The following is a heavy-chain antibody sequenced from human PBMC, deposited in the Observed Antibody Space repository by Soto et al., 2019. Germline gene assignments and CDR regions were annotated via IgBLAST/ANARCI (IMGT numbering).Heavy chain of an antibody. Sequence: EVQLVESGGGLVQPGGSLRLSCAASGFTVSSNYMSWVRQAPGKGLEWVSVIYSGGSTYYADSVKGRFTISRDNSKNTLYLQMSSRSAADTAVYYWAREVLTSSWCDPWGQGTLVTFSS. CDR3: AREVLTSSWCDP. CDR2: IYSGGST. J-gene: IGHJ5*02. D-gene: IGHD2-8*01. CDR1: GFTVSSNY. V-gene: IGHV3-66*01.